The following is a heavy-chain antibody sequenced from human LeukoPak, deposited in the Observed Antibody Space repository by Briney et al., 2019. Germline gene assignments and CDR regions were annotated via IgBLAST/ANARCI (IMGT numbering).Heavy chain of an antibody. J-gene: IGHJ6*02. CDR3: ARDPDPYYYFYGMDV. CDR2: ISYDGDHR. V-gene: IGHV3-30*19. Sequence: GGSLRLSCAASGFTFSSYWMSWVRQAPGKGLEWVAIISYDGDHRDETFYADSVLGRFTISRDNSENTLYLQMNSLRTEDTAVYFCARDPDPYYYFYGMDVWGLGTTVTVSS. CDR1: GFTFSSYW.